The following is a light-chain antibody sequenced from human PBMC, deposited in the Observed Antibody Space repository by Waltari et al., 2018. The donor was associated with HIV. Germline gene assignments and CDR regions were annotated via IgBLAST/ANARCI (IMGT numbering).Light chain of an antibody. Sequence: QSALTQPASVSGSPGQSITISCTGTSSDVGAYNYVSWYQQHPDKAPKLIVYEVNNLPSGISNRFSGSKSGNTASLTISGLQADDEADYYCTSYTSSSTWVFGGGTKVTVL. J-gene: IGLJ3*02. CDR3: TSYTSSSTWV. V-gene: IGLV2-14*01. CDR1: SSDVGAYNY. CDR2: EVN.